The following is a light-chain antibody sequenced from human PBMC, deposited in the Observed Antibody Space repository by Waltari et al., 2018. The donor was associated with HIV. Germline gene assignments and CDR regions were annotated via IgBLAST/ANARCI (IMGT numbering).Light chain of an antibody. Sequence: QSALTQPASVSGSPGQSITISCPGSSSDVGSYKHVSWYQQHPGKATRLIIYEVSKRPSRVSNGYSASRSGTTPSLTFSGLRAEDEADYYGSSHAGSSTFVIFGGGTKLTVL. CDR3: SSHAGSSTFVI. CDR1: SSDVGSYKH. CDR2: EVS. V-gene: IGLV2-23*02. J-gene: IGLJ2*01.